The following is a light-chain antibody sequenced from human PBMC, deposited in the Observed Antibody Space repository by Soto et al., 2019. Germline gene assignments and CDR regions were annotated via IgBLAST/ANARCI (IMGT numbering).Light chain of an antibody. CDR2: KAS. V-gene: IGKV1-5*03. CDR3: QHYNSYSEA. Sequence: DIQMTQSPSTLSGSVGYRVTITCPASQTISSWLAWYQQKPGKAPKLLIYKASTLKSGVPSRFSGSGSGTEFTLTISSLQPGDFATYYCQHYNSYSEAFGQGTEVDI. CDR1: QTISSW. J-gene: IGKJ1*01.